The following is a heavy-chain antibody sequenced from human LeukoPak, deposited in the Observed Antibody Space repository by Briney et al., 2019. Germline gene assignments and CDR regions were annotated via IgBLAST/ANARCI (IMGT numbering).Heavy chain of an antibody. CDR2: IYYNGDT. V-gene: IGHV4-39*07. J-gene: IGHJ3*02. D-gene: IGHD3-22*01. Sequence: PSETLSLTCTVSGGSIGSSTYYWVWIRQPPGKGLEWIGSIYYNGDTYYSPSLQSRVSISVATSKNQFSLKLSSVTAADTAVYYCASLYYYDSSGYYSHAFDIWGQGTMVTVSS. CDR3: ASLYYYDSSGYYSHAFDI. CDR1: GGSIGSSTYY.